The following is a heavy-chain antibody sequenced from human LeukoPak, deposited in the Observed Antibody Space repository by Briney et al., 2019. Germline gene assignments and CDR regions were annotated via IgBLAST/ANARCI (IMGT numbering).Heavy chain of an antibody. D-gene: IGHD3-16*01. J-gene: IGHJ4*02. V-gene: IGHV4-34*01. CDR1: GGPFSGYY. CDR3: ATGGRLDY. CDR2: INHSGST. Sequence: SETLSLTCAVYGGPFSGYYWSWIRQPPGKGLEWIGEINHSGSTNYNPSLKSRVTISVDTSKNQFSLKLSSVTAADTAVYYCATGGRLDYWGQGTLVTVSS.